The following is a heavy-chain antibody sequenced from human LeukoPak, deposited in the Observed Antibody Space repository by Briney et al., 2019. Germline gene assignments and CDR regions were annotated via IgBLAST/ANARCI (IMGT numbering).Heavy chain of an antibody. J-gene: IGHJ4*02. CDR3: SRATRESATSPLDC. D-gene: IGHD2/OR15-2a*01. CDR1: GFTFNTYI. V-gene: IGHV3-48*04. CDR2: IRNSTNAI. Sequence: GGSLRLSCAASGFTFNTYIMNWVRQAPGKGLEWVSYIRNSTNAIYYADSVRGRFTISRDNAKNSLYLHMNSLTAEDTAVYYCSRATRESATSPLDCWGQGTLVTVSS.